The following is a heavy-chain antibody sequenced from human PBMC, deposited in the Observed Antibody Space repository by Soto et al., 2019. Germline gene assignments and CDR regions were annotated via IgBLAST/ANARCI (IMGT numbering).Heavy chain of an antibody. CDR1: GFTFSNAW. CDR2: IKTKTDGGTT. CDR3: TTGVTSRGMDV. J-gene: IGHJ6*02. Sequence: EVQLVESGGGLVKPGGSLRLSCAASGFTFSNAWMSWVRQAPGKGLEWVGRIKTKTDGGTTDYAAPVKGRFTISSDDSKSTLYLQMNSLKAEGAAVCYCTTGVTSRGMDVWGQGTTVTVSS. V-gene: IGHV3-15*01. D-gene: IGHD2-21*02.